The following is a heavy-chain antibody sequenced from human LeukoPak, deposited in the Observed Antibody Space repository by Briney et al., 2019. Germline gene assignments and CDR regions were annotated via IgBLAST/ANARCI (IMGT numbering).Heavy chain of an antibody. J-gene: IGHJ4*02. Sequence: GESLKISCKGSGYSFTSYWIGWVRQMPGKGLEWMGIIYPGDSDTRYSPSLQGQVTISADKSNSTAYLQWSSLKASDTAMYYCARRVQARGVVTPFDYRGQGTLGTVS. V-gene: IGHV5-51*01. CDR1: GYSFTSYW. CDR3: ARRVQARGVVTPFDY. CDR2: IYPGDSDT. D-gene: IGHD3-3*01.